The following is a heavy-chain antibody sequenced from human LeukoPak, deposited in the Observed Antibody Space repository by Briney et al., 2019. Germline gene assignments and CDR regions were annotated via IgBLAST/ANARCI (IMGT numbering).Heavy chain of an antibody. CDR3: ARRQSCSVTIYFDY. CDR2: IYYYGNP. D-gene: IGHD3-10*02. Sequence: PAETLSLTCTVSGDSITRGSDFWGWLRQPPGKGLEWIGKIYYYGNPYYNPYNPSLESRVTISVDTSKNQVSLKLTSVTAADTAVYYCARRQSCSVTIYFDYWGQGTLVTISS. V-gene: IGHV4-39*01. J-gene: IGHJ4*02. CDR1: GDSITRGSDF.